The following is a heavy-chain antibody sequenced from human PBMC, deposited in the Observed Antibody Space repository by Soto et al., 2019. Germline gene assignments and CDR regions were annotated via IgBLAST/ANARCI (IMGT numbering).Heavy chain of an antibody. V-gene: IGHV3-7*01. CDR2: IEQDGSEK. Sequence: EVQLVESGGGLVQPGGSLRLSCAASEFTFSSYWMSWVRQAPGKGLEWVANIEQDGSEKYYVDSVKGRFAISRDNAQNSLYLQMNRLRAEDTAVYYCARGVSTTGNYYYYYMDVGGRGTTVTVSS. J-gene: IGHJ6*03. CDR1: EFTFSSYW. D-gene: IGHD1-1*01. CDR3: ARGVSTTGNYYYYYMDV.